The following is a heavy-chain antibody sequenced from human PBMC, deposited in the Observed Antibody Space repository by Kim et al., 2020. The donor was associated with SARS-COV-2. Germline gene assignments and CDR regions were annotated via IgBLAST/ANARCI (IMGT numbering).Heavy chain of an antibody. Sequence: VKNYVDSAKGRFTISRDNAKSSVSLQMNRLRVEDTAVYYCAAGAGWLIDFWGRGTLVTVSS. V-gene: IGHV3-7*01. J-gene: IGHJ2*01. CDR3: AAGAGWLIDF. D-gene: IGHD5-12*01. CDR2: VK.